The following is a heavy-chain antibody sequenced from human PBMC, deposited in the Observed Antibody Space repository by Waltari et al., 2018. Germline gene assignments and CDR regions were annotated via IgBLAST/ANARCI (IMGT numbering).Heavy chain of an antibody. J-gene: IGHJ2*01. CDR2: ISGSGGST. CDR3: AKDTLSSGPRYFDL. V-gene: IGHV3-23*01. Sequence: EVQLLESGGGLVKPGRSLRLSCAASGFTFDTYAVSWVRQAPGKGLEWVSSISGSGGSTYYADSVKSRFSISRDNSKNTVYLQLNSLRADDTAIYSCAKDTLSSGPRYFDLWGRGTLVTVSS. D-gene: IGHD6-19*01. CDR1: GFTFDTYA.